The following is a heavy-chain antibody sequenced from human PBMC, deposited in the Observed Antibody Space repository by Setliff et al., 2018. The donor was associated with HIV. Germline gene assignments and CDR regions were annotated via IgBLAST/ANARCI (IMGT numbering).Heavy chain of an antibody. Sequence: LETLSLTCYVTDDPISSYYWSWVRQPAGKGLEWIGRLYVSGDTNYNPSLKSRVTMSLDTSKKHFSLNLKSVTAADTAVYYCALTGHRLLRGYMDVWGKGTTVTVSS. CDR1: DDPISSYY. J-gene: IGHJ6*03. V-gene: IGHV4-4*07. CDR2: LYVSGDT. CDR3: ALTGHRLLRGYMDV. D-gene: IGHD2-15*01.